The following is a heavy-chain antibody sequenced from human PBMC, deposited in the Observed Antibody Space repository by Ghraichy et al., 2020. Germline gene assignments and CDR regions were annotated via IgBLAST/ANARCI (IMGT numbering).Heavy chain of an antibody. Sequence: GGSLRLSCAASGFTFSNFGMHWVRQAPGKGLEWVALISYDGSKKSYADSVKGRFTISRDNSKNTLFLQMNSLRAEDTAVYYCAKDSSGWYASLNYFYYGMDLWGQGTTVTVSS. CDR1: GFTFSNFG. J-gene: IGHJ6*02. V-gene: IGHV3-30*18. CDR2: ISYDGSKK. D-gene: IGHD6-19*01. CDR3: AKDSSGWYASLNYFYYGMDL.